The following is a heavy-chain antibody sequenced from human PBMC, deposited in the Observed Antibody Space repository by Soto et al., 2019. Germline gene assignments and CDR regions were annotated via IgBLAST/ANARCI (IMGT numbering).Heavy chain of an antibody. CDR1: GYTFTSYY. J-gene: IGHJ4*02. CDR3: AREPTVTTGYTEGYYFDY. Sequence: GASVKVSCKASGYTFTSYYMHWVRQAPGQGLEWMGIINPSGGSTSYAQKFQGRVTMTRDTSTSTVYMELSSLRSEDTAVYYCAREPTVTTGYTEGYYFDYWGQGTLVTVSS. CDR2: INPSGGST. D-gene: IGHD4-4*01. V-gene: IGHV1-46*01.